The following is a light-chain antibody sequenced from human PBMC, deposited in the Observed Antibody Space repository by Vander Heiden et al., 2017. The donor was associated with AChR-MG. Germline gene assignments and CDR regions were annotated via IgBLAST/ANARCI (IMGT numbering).Light chain of an antibody. CDR3: QRSYSTPIT. CDR1: QSISSY. V-gene: IGKV1-39*01. Sequence: DIQMIQSPSSLSASVGDRVTITCRASQSISSYLNWYQQKPGKAPKLLIYAASSLQSGVPSRFSGSGSGTDFTLTISSLQPEDFATYYCQRSYSTPITFGQGTRLEIK. J-gene: IGKJ5*01. CDR2: AAS.